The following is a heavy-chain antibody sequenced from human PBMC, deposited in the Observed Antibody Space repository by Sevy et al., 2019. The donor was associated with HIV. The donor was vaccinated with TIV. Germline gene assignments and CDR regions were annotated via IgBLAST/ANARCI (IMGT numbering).Heavy chain of an antibody. CDR1: GFTFNKYD. J-gene: IGHJ4*02. CDR2: IGVRGDT. V-gene: IGHV3-13*01. D-gene: IGHD7-27*01. CDR3: ATEGTGEQRAGFDF. Sequence: GGSLRLSCAASGFTFNKYDMHWVRQPTGKGLEWLSGIGVRGDTHYPGAVKGRFTISRENANNSLYLQMDDLRAGDTAVYYCATEGTGEQRAGFDFWGQGTLVTVSS.